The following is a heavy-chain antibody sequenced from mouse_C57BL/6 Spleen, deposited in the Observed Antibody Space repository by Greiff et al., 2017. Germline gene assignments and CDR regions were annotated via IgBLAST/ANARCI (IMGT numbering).Heavy chain of an antibody. V-gene: IGHV1-9*01. CDR3: SSRYHRSVDY. Sequence: QVQLQQSGAELMKPGASVKLSCKATGYTFTSYWIEWVKQRPGHGLEWIGEIFPGSSCTNYHEKFKGKATFTADTSTNTDYMQLSSRTTEDAAIYNCSSRYHRSVDYWGQGTTLTVSS. CDR1: GYTFTSYW. CDR2: IFPGSSCT. D-gene: IGHD3-1*01. J-gene: IGHJ2*01.